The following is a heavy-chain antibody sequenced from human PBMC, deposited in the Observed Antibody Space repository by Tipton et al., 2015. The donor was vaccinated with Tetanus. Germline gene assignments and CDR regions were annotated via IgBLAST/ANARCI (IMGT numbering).Heavy chain of an antibody. CDR1: DGSFSAYY. J-gene: IGHJ4*02. CDR3: ARAGFEGSSSSGYFDH. D-gene: IGHD2-2*01. CDR2: INHTGST. V-gene: IGHV4-34*01. Sequence: TLSLTCDVYDGSFSAYYWTWIRQPPGKGLEWIGEINHTGSTNYNPSLQSRVTIAVDTFKRQFSMTLTSATAADTAVYYCARAGFEGSSSSGYFDHWGLGVLVTVSS.